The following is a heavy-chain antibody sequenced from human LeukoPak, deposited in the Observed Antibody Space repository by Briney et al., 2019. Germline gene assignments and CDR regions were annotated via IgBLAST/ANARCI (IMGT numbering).Heavy chain of an antibody. CDR1: GGSFSGYY. V-gene: IGHV4-34*01. J-gene: IGHJ5*02. CDR2: INHSGST. D-gene: IGHD3-16*02. Sequence: SETLSLTCAVYGGSFSGYYWSWIRQPPGKGLEWIGEINHSGSTNYNPSLKSRVTMSVDTSKNQFSLKLSSVTAADTAVYYCARLSANWFDPWGQGTLVTVSS. CDR3: ARLSANWFDP.